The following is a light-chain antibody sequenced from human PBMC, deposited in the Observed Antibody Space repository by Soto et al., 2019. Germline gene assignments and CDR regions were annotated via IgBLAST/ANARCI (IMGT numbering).Light chain of an antibody. CDR3: QQYGSSPWT. V-gene: IGKV3D-20*01. J-gene: IGKJ1*01. Sequence: EIVLTQSPATLSLSPGERATLSCGASQSVSRNYLAWYQQSPGLAPRLLIYDASTRATGILHRFSGSGSGTDFTLTISGLEPEDFAVYYCQQYGSSPWTFGHGTKVEIK. CDR2: DAS. CDR1: QSVSRNY.